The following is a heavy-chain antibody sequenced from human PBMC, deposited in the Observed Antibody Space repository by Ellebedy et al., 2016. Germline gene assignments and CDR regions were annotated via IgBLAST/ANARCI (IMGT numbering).Heavy chain of an antibody. V-gene: IGHV3-11*01. CDR3: ARHGPPLYDIAARPYMPDDL. Sequence: GGSLRLSCAASGFTFSNYYMSWVRQSPGRGLEWVSYISIRGDTIYYRDSVKGRFTISRDDANNLLYLQMNNLRAEDTAVYYCARHGPPLYDIAARPYMPDDLWGQGTLVTVSS. J-gene: IGHJ5*02. CDR2: ISIRGDTI. D-gene: IGHD6-6*01. CDR1: GFTFSNYY.